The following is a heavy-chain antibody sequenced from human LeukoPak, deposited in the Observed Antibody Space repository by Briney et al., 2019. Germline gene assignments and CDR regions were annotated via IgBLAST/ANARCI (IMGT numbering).Heavy chain of an antibody. D-gene: IGHD3-9*01. CDR2: IRCSGGSP. J-gene: IGHJ4*02. CDR1: GFILSSYG. Sequence: GGSLSLSCAASGFILSSYGMSWVRQAPGKGLEWVSAIRCSGGSPIYADSVKGRFNLPRDNSKNTLYLQMNSLRAEDTGVYYCNAGYYYILTGYYPYPPFDYWGQGTLVTVSS. V-gene: IGHV3-23*01. CDR3: NAGYYYILTGYYPYPPFDY.